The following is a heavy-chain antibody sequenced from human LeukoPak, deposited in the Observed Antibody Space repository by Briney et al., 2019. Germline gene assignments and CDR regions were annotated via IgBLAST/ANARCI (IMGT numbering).Heavy chain of an antibody. CDR1: GYTFTSYG. Sequence: HRASVKVSYKASGYTFTSYGISWVRQAPGQGLEWMGWISAYNGNTNYAQKLQGRVTMTTDTSTSTAYMELRSLRSDDTAVYYCARGGAARHYYYYYMDVWGKGTTVTVSS. CDR3: ARGGAARHYYYYYMDV. J-gene: IGHJ6*03. D-gene: IGHD6-6*01. V-gene: IGHV1-18*01. CDR2: ISAYNGNT.